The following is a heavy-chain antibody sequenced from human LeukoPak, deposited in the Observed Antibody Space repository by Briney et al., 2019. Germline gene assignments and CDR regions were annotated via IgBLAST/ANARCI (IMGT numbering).Heavy chain of an antibody. J-gene: IGHJ4*02. CDR3: ATGVGGNYDFDC. CDR1: GYTFTGYY. CDR2: INPNSGGT. Sequence: ASVKVSCKASGYTFTGYYMHWVRQAPGQGLEGMGWINPNSGGTNYAQKFRGRATMTRDTSISTAYMELTGLRSDDTAIYYCATGVGGNYDFDCWGQGTLVTVSS. D-gene: IGHD3-3*01. V-gene: IGHV1-2*02.